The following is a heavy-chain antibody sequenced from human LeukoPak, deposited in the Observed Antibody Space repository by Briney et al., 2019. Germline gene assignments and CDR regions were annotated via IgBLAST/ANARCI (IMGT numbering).Heavy chain of an antibody. CDR1: GGSISSSSYY. CDR2: IYYSGST. V-gene: IGHV4-39*07. CDR3: ARDWRCSGGSCYSGAGDY. J-gene: IGHJ4*02. D-gene: IGHD2-15*01. Sequence: SETLSLTCTVSGGSISSSSYYWGWIRQPPGKGLEWIGSIYYSGSTYYNPSLKSRVTISVDTSKNQFSLKLSSVTAADTAVYYCARDWRCSGGSCYSGAGDYWGQGTLVTVSS.